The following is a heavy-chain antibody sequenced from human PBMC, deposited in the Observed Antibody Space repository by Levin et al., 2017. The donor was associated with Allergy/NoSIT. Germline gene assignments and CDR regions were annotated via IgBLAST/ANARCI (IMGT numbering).Heavy chain of an antibody. CDR1: GFTFSTCS. CDR3: ARDLSLNYYDSRCYYAFDY. Sequence: GESLKISCVASGFTFSTCSMNWVRQAPGKGLEWVASISSDGNYIPYADSLQGRFTVSRDNAKNSVYLHMGSLRAEDTAVYYCARDLSLNYYDSRCYYAFDYWGHGTLVTVSS. J-gene: IGHJ4*01. V-gene: IGHV3-21*01. CDR2: ISSDGNYI. D-gene: IGHD3-22*01.